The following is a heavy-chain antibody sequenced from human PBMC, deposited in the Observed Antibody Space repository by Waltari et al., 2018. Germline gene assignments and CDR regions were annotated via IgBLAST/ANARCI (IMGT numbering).Heavy chain of an antibody. D-gene: IGHD3-16*01. CDR3: AKGPGGLRAADK. Sequence: EVQLVESGGGVVQPGGSLRLSCAASGFTVDNFAMTWVRQAPGKGLEWVSGISGSGDSTYYADSVKGRFTISRDNSKNTLYLQMSSLRADDTAVYYCAKGPGGLRAADKWGQGTLVTVSS. V-gene: IGHV3-23*04. CDR2: ISGSGDST. CDR1: GFTVDNFA. J-gene: IGHJ4*02.